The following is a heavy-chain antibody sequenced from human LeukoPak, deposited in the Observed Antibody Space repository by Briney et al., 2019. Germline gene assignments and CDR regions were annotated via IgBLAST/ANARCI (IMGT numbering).Heavy chain of an antibody. Sequence: SETLCLNCSVSGGSMSGDSDCWGLLRQPRGMGREWLGGISSSGSIYYNPALKSRVTISVDTSKIQYSLRQTSVTAADTAVYYCARQLLYYSYSSDYYHAFDVWGPGALVTVSS. CDR3: ARQLLYYSYSSDYYHAFDV. CDR2: ISSSGSI. V-gene: IGHV4-39*01. D-gene: IGHD3-22*01. J-gene: IGHJ3*01. CDR1: GGSMSGDSDC.